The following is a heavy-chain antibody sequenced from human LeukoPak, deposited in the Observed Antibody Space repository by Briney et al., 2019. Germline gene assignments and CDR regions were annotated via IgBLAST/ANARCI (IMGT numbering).Heavy chain of an antibody. CDR1: GDTFTGYY. D-gene: IGHD3-22*01. J-gene: IGHJ1*01. CDR3: ARDGVGYDDSSGYYYFQH. CDR2: INPNSGGT. Sequence: ASVKVSCKASGDTFTGYYMHWVRQAPGQGLEWMGWINPNSGGTNYAQKFQGRVTMTRDTSISTAYMELSRLRSDDTAVYYCARDGVGYDDSSGYYYFQHWGQGTLVTVSS. V-gene: IGHV1-2*02.